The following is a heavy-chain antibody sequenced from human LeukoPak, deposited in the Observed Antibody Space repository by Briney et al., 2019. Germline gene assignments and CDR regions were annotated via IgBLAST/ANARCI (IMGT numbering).Heavy chain of an antibody. J-gene: IGHJ4*02. CDR2: ISNDGSNK. CDR1: GFTFSSYG. CDR3: AKARAAPSDFDY. D-gene: IGHD6-13*01. Sequence: GGSLRLSCAASGFTFSSYGMHWVRQAPGKGLEWVAVISNDGSNKYYADSVKGRFTVSRDNSKNTLYLQMNGLRAEDTAVYYCAKARAAPSDFDYWGQGILVTVSS. V-gene: IGHV3-30*18.